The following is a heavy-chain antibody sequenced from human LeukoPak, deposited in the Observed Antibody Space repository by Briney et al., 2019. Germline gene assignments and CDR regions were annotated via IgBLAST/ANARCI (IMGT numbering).Heavy chain of an antibody. CDR2: IKQDGSEK. Sequence: GGSLRLSCAASGFTFINYWMSWVRQAPGKGLEWVANIKQDGSEKYYVDSVKDRFTISRDNAKNSLYLQMNSLRAEDAAVYYCARAGVAVAGMEAPFDYWGQGTLVTVSS. CDR1: GFTFINYW. CDR3: ARAGVAVAGMEAPFDY. J-gene: IGHJ4*02. V-gene: IGHV3-7*01. D-gene: IGHD6-19*01.